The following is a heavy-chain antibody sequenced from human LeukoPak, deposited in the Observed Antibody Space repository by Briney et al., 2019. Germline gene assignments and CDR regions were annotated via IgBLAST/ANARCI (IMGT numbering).Heavy chain of an antibody. Sequence: SETLSLTCTVSGGSISSSSYYWGWIRQPPGKGLEWIGSIYYSGSTYYNPSLKSRVTISVDTSKNQFSLKPSSVTAADTAVYYCARAASWELPYFDYWGQGTLVTVSS. J-gene: IGHJ4*02. CDR1: GGSISSSSYY. CDR2: IYYSGST. V-gene: IGHV4-39*07. D-gene: IGHD1-26*01. CDR3: ARAASWELPYFDY.